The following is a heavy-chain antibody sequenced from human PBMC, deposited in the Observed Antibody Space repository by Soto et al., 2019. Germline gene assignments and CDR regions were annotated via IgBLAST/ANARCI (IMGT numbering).Heavy chain of an antibody. CDR3: ARAGVVGATALDY. J-gene: IGHJ4*02. Sequence: WIRQPPGKGLEWIGYIYHSESTYYNPSLKSRVTISVDRSKNQFSLKLSSVTAADTAVYYGARAGVVGATALDYWVQGTLVTVSS. CDR2: IYHSEST. D-gene: IGHD1-26*01. V-gene: IGHV4-30-2*01.